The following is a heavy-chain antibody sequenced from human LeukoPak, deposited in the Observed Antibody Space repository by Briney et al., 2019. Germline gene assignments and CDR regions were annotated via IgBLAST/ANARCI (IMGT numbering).Heavy chain of an antibody. D-gene: IGHD3-10*01. CDR2: INQAGSEK. V-gene: IGHV3-7*01. J-gene: IGHJ4*02. Sequence: GGSLRVSCAASEFIFGAYWMTWVRQAPGKGREWVANINQAGSEKYYMDSVKGRFTISRDNAKKSRCLQMNSLTAEDTGLSYCVRSLERFGTRDYWGQGTLVTVSS. CDR1: EFIFGAYW. CDR3: VRSLERFGTRDY.